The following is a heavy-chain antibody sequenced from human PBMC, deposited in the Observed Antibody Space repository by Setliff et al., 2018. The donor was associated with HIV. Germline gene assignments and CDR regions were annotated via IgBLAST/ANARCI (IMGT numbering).Heavy chain of an antibody. V-gene: IGHV1-2*06. CDR2: INPKSGGT. CDR3: ARLPFITMFGVLNGDDGFDI. Sequence: GASVKVSCKASGYTFTDYYMHWVRQAPGQGPEWLGRINPKSGGTRYAQKFQGRVSMTRDTAISTAYMELSRLRSDDSAVYYCARLPFITMFGVLNGDDGFDIWGQGTMVTVSS. J-gene: IGHJ3*02. D-gene: IGHD3-3*01. CDR1: GYTFTDYY.